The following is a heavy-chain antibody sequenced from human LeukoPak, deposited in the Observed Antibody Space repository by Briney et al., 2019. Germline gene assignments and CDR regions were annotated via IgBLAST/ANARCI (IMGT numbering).Heavy chain of an antibody. CDR2: LRTTGST. V-gene: IGHV4-4*07. CDR1: GDSMSNYY. CDR3: ARSDYGGDATYDAFDL. Sequence: SETLSLICTVSGDSMSNYYWGWIRQPAEKGLEWIGRLRTTGSTNYTPSLKGRVTMSLDTSKKQFSLKLISVTAADSAIYYCARSDYGGDATYDAFDLWGQGTMVTVSS. J-gene: IGHJ3*01. D-gene: IGHD4-23*01.